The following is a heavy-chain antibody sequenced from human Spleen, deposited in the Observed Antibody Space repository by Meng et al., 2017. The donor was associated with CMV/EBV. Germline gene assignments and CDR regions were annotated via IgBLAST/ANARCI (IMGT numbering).Heavy chain of an antibody. D-gene: IGHD6-13*01. V-gene: IGHV3-21*04. J-gene: IGHJ4*02. Sequence: GESLKISCAASKFTFGGYCMNWVRQAPGKGLEWVSSISSTSTYIYYADSVKGRFTISRDNAKNSLYLQMNSLRAEDTALYYCARVSISSSWFFDYWGQGTLVTVSS. CDR3: ARVSISSSWFFDY. CDR2: ISSTSTYI. CDR1: KFTFGGYC.